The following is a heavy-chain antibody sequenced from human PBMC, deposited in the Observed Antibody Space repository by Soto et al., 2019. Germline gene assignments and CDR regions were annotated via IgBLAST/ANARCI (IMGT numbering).Heavy chain of an antibody. Sequence: PSETMNLTCTVYGGSISSYYWSWIRQHQGKGLEWIGYIYYSGSTNYNPSLKSRVTISVDTSKNQFSLKLSSVTAADTAVYYCARHKYSGYDTMTYYFDYWGQGTLVTVSS. CDR2: IYYSGST. V-gene: IGHV4-59*08. CDR1: GGSISSYY. CDR3: ARHKYSGYDTMTYYFDY. J-gene: IGHJ4*02. D-gene: IGHD5-12*01.